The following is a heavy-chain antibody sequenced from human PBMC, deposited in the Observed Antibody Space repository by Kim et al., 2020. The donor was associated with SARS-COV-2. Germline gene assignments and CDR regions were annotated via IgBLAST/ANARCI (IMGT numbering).Heavy chain of an antibody. J-gene: IGHJ4*02. Sequence: SETLSLTCAVSGGSISSSNWWSWVRQPPGKGLEWIGASYHSGSTNYNPSLKSRVTLSVDNSKNQLSMKLSSVTAADTAVYYCASGGYYGSVLGYWGQGTLATVS. D-gene: IGHD3-10*01. V-gene: IGHV4-4*02. CDR1: GGSISSSNW. CDR3: ASGGYYGSVLGY. CDR2: SYHSGST.